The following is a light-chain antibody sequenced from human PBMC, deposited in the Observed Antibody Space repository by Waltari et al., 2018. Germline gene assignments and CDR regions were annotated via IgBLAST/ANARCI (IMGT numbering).Light chain of an antibody. J-gene: IGKJ2*01. V-gene: IGKV2-28*01. CDR2: LGS. CDR3: MQALQTPYT. CDR1: QGLLHSNGYNY. Sequence: DIVRTKSPLSLPFTPGDPASTPCRPGQGLLHSNGYNYLDWYLQKPGQSPQLLIYLGSNRASGVPDRFSGSGSGTDFTLKISRVEAEDVGVYYCMQALQTPYTFGQGTKLEIK.